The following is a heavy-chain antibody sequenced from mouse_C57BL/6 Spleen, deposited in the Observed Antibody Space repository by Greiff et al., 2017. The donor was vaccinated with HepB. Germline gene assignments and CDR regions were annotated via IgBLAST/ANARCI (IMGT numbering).Heavy chain of an antibody. CDR3: AIYYGSSYFDY. CDR1: GYTFTSYW. V-gene: IGHV1-64*01. Sequence: QVQLQQPGAELVKPGASVKLSCKASGYTFTSYWMHWVKQRPGQGLEWIGMIHPNSGSTNYNEKFKSKATLTVDKSSSTAYMQLSSLTSEDSAVYYCAIYYGSSYFDYWGQGTTLTVSS. D-gene: IGHD1-1*01. J-gene: IGHJ2*01. CDR2: IHPNSGST.